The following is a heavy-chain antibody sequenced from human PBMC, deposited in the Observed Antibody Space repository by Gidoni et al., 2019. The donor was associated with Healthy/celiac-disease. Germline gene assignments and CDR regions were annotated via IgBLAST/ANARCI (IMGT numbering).Heavy chain of an antibody. J-gene: IGHJ6*02. CDR3: AGGITMVRGVNYDYYGMDV. D-gene: IGHD3-10*01. V-gene: IGHV1-69*04. CDR2: IIPILGIA. Sequence: WVRQAPGQGLEWMGRIIPILGIANYAQKSQGRVTITADKSTSTAYMELSSLRSEDTAVYYCAGGITMVRGVNYDYYGMDVWGQGTTVTVSS.